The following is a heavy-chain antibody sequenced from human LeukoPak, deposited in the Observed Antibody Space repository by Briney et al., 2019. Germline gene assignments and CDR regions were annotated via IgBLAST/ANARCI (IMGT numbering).Heavy chain of an antibody. CDR3: ARTSPRYGSGTYYMYFDY. V-gene: IGHV1-69*05. J-gene: IGHJ4*02. Sequence: ASVKVSCKASGGTFSSYGISWVRQAPGQGLEWMGRIIPIFDTANYAQKFQGRVTITTDESTGTAYMEVSSLRSEDTAVYYCARTSPRYGSGTYYMYFDYWGQGTLVTVSS. CDR2: IIPIFDTA. CDR1: GGTFSSYG. D-gene: IGHD3-10*01.